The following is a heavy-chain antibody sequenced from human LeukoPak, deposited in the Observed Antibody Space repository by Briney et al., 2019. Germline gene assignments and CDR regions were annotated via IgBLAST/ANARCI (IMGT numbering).Heavy chain of an antibody. CDR3: AKDRDYETKYFYYGMDV. Sequence: PGGSLRLSCAASGFTFSSYAMHWVRQAPGKGLEWVAVISYDGSDKYYADSVKGRFTISRDNSKNTLYLQMNSLRAEDTAVFYCAKDRDYETKYFYYGMDVWGQGTTVTVSS. D-gene: IGHD3-22*01. V-gene: IGHV3-30*18. CDR2: ISYDGSDK. J-gene: IGHJ6*02. CDR1: GFTFSSYA.